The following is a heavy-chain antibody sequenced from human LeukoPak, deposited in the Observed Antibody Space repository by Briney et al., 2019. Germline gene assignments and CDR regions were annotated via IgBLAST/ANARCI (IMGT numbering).Heavy chain of an antibody. CDR2: IYYSGST. V-gene: IGHV4-39*07. J-gene: IGHJ6*03. CDR3: ARSDFRYYYYYMDV. CDR1: GGSISSSSYY. Sequence: SETLSLTCTVSGGSISSSSYYWGWIRQPPGKGLEWIGSIYYSGSTYYNPSLKSRVTISVDTSKNQFSLKLSSVTAADTAVYYCARSDFRYYYYYMDVWGKGTTVTVSS.